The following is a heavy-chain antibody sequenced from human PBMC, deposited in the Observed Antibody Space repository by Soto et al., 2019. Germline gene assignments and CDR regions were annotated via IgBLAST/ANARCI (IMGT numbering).Heavy chain of an antibody. V-gene: IGHV3-33*01. CDR3: ARGLSTRHYYGMDV. J-gene: IGHJ6*02. CDR2: IRYDGSNE. D-gene: IGHD6-19*01. CDR1: GFTFESCA. Sequence: QVQLVESGGGVVQPGRSLRLSCAASGFTFESCAMYWVRQTPGKGLEWVAVIRYDGSNEQYEDSGKRRFTISRDNSKNTLYLQMSSLRAEDTAVYFCARGLSTRHYYGMDVWGRGTTVIVSS.